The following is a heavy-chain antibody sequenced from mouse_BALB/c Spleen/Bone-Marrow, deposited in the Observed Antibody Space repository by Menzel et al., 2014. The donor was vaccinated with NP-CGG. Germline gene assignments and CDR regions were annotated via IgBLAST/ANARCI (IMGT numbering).Heavy chain of an antibody. V-gene: IGHV14-3*02. CDR2: IDPANDNT. Sequence: VQLQQSGAEFVKPGASVKLSCTASGFNIKDTYMHWVKRRPEQGLEWIERIDPANDNTKYDPKFQGKATITADTSSNTAYLQLSSLASEDPAVYYCARADGYYAWFAYWGQGTLVTVSA. CDR1: GFNIKDTY. D-gene: IGHD2-3*01. J-gene: IGHJ3*01. CDR3: ARADGYYAWFAY.